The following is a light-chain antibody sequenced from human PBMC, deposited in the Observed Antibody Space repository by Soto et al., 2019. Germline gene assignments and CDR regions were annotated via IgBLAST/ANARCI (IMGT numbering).Light chain of an antibody. CDR2: AAS. J-gene: IGKJ5*01. CDR1: QSISSY. CDR3: QQGYSTPIT. V-gene: IGKV1-39*01. Sequence: DLQMTQSPSSLSASLGDRVAITCRASQSISSYLNWYQQKPGKAPKVLIYAASNLQSGVPSRFSVSGSGTDLAINISSLQPEDCATYYCQQGYSTPITFGQGTRLEIK.